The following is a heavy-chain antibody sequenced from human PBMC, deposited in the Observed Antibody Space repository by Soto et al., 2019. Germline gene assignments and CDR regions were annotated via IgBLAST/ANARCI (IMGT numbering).Heavy chain of an antibody. J-gene: IGHJ4*02. Sequence: PGGSLRLSCAASGFTVSNNYMSWVRQAPGKGLEWVSVIYSGGTTYYADSVKGRFTISRDKSKNTVYLQMNSLRAEDTAVYYCAADVGGYIYGLARHWGPGTLVTVSS. CDR3: AADVGGYIYGLARH. V-gene: IGHV3-66*01. CDR1: GFTVSNNY. CDR2: IYSGGTT. D-gene: IGHD4-17*01.